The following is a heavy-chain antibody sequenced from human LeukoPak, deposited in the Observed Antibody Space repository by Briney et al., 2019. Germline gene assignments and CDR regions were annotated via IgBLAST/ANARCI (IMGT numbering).Heavy chain of an antibody. CDR2: FNHNYGTT. Sequence: ASVKVSCKASGGSLKNFAISWVRQAPGQGTEWMGGFNHNYGTTNYAQKIQGRVTITVEDSTNIAYLDLSSLRSDDTALYYCARRAEWFSWTRLDAFDIWGQGTMVTVSS. D-gene: IGHD3-3*01. J-gene: IGHJ3*02. CDR1: GGSLKNFA. V-gene: IGHV1-69*13. CDR3: ARRAEWFSWTRLDAFDI.